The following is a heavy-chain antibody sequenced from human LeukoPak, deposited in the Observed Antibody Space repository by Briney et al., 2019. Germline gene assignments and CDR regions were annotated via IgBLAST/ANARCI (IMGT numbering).Heavy chain of an antibody. V-gene: IGHV4-31*03. CDR3: ASMTPYHYMDV. CDR2: IYYSGST. J-gene: IGHJ6*03. Sequence: SETLSLTCTVSGGSISSGAYYWSWIRQHPGKGLEWIGYIYYSGSTYYNPSLKSRVTISVDTSKNQFSLKLSSVTAADTAVYYCASMTPYHYMDVWGKGTTVTVSS. CDR1: GGSISSGAYY. D-gene: IGHD2-15*01.